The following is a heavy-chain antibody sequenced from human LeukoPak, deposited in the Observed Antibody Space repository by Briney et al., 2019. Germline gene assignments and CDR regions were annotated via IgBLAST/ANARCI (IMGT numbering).Heavy chain of an antibody. Sequence: GGSLRLFCAASGFTVSSNYMSWVRQAPGKGLEWVSVIYSGGSTYYADSVKGRFTISRDNSKNTLYLQMNSLRAEDTAVYYCTATTVTTYVYYGMDVWGQGTTVTVSS. D-gene: IGHD4-17*01. CDR3: TATTVTTYVYYGMDV. CDR2: IYSGGST. J-gene: IGHJ6*02. CDR1: GFTVSSNY. V-gene: IGHV3-66*01.